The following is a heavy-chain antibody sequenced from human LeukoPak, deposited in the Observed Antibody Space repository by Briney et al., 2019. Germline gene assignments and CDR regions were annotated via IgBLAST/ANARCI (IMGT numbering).Heavy chain of an antibody. CDR1: GFTFSSYS. CDR3: ARVLAAAAPYYFDY. V-gene: IGHV3-21*01. CDR2: ISSRSSYI. Sequence: GGSLRLSCAASGFTFSSYSMNWVRQAPGKGLEWVSSISSRSSYIYYADSVKGRFTIPRDNAKNSLYLQMNSLRAEDTAVYYCARVLAAAAPYYFDYWGQGTLVTVSS. J-gene: IGHJ4*02. D-gene: IGHD6-13*01.